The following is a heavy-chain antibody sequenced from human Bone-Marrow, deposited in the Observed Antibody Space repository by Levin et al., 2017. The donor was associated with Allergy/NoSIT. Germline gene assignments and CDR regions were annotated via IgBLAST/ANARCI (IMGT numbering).Heavy chain of an antibody. D-gene: IGHD3-3*01. CDR2: ISWDGGST. Sequence: GESLKISCAASGFTFDDYTMHWVRQAPGKGLEWVSLISWDGGSTYYADSVKGRFTISRDNSKNSLYLQMNSLRTEDTALYYCAKDTSLNVGDFWSGYHDAFDIWGQGTMVTVSS. V-gene: IGHV3-43*01. J-gene: IGHJ3*02. CDR3: AKDTSLNVGDFWSGYHDAFDI. CDR1: GFTFDDYT.